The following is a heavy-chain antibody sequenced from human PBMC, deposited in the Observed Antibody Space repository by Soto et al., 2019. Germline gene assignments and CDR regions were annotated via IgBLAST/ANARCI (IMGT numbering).Heavy chain of an antibody. J-gene: IGHJ4*02. V-gene: IGHV3-23*01. CDR1: GFSFNPYV. CDR3: TAPHGYSYGYNDY. Sequence: PGGSLRLSCVASGFSFNPYVMAWVRQAPGKGLEWVSAISSNTAITYYPDSMKGRFTISRDDSKNTLYLQMNSLKTEDSAVYYCTAPHGYSYGYNDYWGQGTLVTVSS. D-gene: IGHD5-18*01. CDR2: ISSNTAIT.